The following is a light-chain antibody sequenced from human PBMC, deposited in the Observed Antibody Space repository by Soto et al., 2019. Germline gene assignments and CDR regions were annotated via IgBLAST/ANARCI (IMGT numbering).Light chain of an antibody. CDR2: AAS. V-gene: IGKV1-39*01. Sequence: DIQMTQSPSSLSGSVGDRVTITCRASENISRHLNWYQQKPGKAPKLLIYAASSLQNGVPSRFXGVGSGTDFTLTISNLQPEDFETYYCPQTYTTLSVTFGQGTRLESK. CDR1: ENISRH. J-gene: IGKJ5*01. CDR3: PQTYTTLSVT.